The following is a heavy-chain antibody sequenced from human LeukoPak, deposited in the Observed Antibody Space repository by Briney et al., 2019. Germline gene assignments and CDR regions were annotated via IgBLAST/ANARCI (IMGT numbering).Heavy chain of an antibody. CDR3: AEGGRVTTTY. V-gene: IGHV3-23*01. CDR1: GFTFSSYA. J-gene: IGHJ4*02. D-gene: IGHD4-11*01. CDR2: ISGSGGST. Sequence: GGSLRLPCAASGFTFSSYAMSWVRQAPVKGLEWVSAISGSGGSTYYADSVKGRFTISRDNSKNTLYLQMNSLRAEDTAVYYCAEGGRVTTTYWGQGTLVTVSS.